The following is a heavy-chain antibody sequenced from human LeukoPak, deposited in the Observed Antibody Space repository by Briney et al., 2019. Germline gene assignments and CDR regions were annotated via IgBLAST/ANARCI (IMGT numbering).Heavy chain of an antibody. CDR1: GGSISSYY. D-gene: IGHD3-22*01. V-gene: IGHV4-4*07. J-gene: IGHJ5*02. CDR3: ARGKYYYDSNSSYRYFDP. Sequence: TPSETLSLTCIVSGGSISSYYWSWIRQPAGKGLEWIGRIYTTGNTNYNPSLKSRVTMSIDTSKKQFSLKLSSVTAADTAVYYCARGKYYYDSNSSYRYFDPWGQGTLVTASS. CDR2: IYTTGNT.